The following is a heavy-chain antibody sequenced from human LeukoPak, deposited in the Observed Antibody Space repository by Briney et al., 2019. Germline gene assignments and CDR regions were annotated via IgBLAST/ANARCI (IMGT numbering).Heavy chain of an antibody. V-gene: IGHV4-31*03. CDR1: GGSISSGGYY. CDR3: ARGPITEDGTFHSPNA. Sequence: SQTLSLTCTVSGGSISSGGYYWSWIRQHPGKGLEWIGYIYYSGSTYYNPSLKSRVTISRDTSKNHFSLKVSSVTAADTAVYYCARGPITEDGTFHSPNAWGQGTLVTVSS. D-gene: IGHD1-1*01. J-gene: IGHJ5*02. CDR2: IYYSGST.